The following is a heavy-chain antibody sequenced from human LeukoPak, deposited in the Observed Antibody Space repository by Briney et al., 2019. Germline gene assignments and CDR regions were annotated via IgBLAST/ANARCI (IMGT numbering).Heavy chain of an antibody. Sequence: GGSLRLSCAASGFTVSSNYMTWVRQTPGKGLEWVSVIYSGGGIYYADSVKGRFTISRDNSKNTLYLQMNSLRVEDTAVYYCARGLGALIDYWGQGTLVTVSS. D-gene: IGHD1-26*01. J-gene: IGHJ4*02. CDR2: IYSGGGI. CDR3: ARGLGALIDY. V-gene: IGHV3-66*01. CDR1: GFTVSSNY.